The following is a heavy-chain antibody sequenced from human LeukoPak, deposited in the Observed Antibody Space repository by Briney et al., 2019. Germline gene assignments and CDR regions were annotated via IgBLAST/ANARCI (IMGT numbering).Heavy chain of an antibody. Sequence: GGSLRLSCAASGFTFSSYAMNWVRQAPGKGLEWVSVISNNSGGTNYADSVKGRFTISRDHSKKPLYVQMTSMKAEDTAVYYCAKAILMSLGGRGGYWGQGTLVTVSS. CDR2: ISNNSGGT. CDR3: AKAILMSLGGRGGY. CDR1: GFTFSSYA. D-gene: IGHD3-16*01. J-gene: IGHJ4*02. V-gene: IGHV3-23*01.